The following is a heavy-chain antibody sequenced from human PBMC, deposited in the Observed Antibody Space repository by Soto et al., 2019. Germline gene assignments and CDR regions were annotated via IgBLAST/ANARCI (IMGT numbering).Heavy chain of an antibody. CDR1: GFTFSSYG. J-gene: IGHJ4*02. D-gene: IGHD2-15*01. CDR2: IWYDGSNK. Sequence: PGGSLRLSCAASGFTFSSYGMHWVRQAPGKGLEWVAVIWYDGSNKYYADSVKGRFTISRDNSKNTLYLQMNSLRAEDTAVYYCAKGIVDYSGPPDYWGQGTLVTVS. V-gene: IGHV3-33*06. CDR3: AKGIVDYSGPPDY.